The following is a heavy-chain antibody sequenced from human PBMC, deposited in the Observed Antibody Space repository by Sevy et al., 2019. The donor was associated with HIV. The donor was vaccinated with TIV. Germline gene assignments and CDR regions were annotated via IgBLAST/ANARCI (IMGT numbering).Heavy chain of an antibody. CDR2: ISYDGSDK. J-gene: IGHJ6*02. D-gene: IGHD3-3*01. CDR3: AREYDLDGMDV. V-gene: IGHV3-30*03. Sequence: GGSLRLSCAASGFNFRIYAMHWVRQAPGKGLEWVAVISYDGSDKFYAESVKGRFTISRDNAKNSLYLQMNSLRAEDTAVYYCAREYDLDGMDVWGQGTTVTVSS. CDR1: GFNFRIYA.